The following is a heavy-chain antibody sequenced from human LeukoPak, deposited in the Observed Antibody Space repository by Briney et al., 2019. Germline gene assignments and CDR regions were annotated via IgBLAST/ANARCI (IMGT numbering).Heavy chain of an antibody. CDR1: GGSISSGGYY. D-gene: IGHD3-16*01. CDR2: IYYSGST. J-gene: IGHJ5*02. V-gene: IGHV4-31*03. CDR3: ARRGIWDLQIGNWFDP. Sequence: PSQTLSLTCTVSGGSISSGGYYWSWIRQHPGKGLEWIGYIYYSGSTYYNPSLKSRASISPDTSKNHYSLSLTSVTAADTAVYYCARRGIWDLQIGNWFDPWGQGILVTVSS.